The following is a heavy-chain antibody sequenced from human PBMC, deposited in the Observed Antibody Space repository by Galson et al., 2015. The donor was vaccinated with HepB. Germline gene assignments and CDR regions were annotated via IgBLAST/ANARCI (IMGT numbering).Heavy chain of an antibody. D-gene: IGHD5-18*01. V-gene: IGHV3-7*01. CDR2: VDKYGIDK. J-gene: IGHJ4*02. Sequence: SLRLSCAASGFTFSNYWMSWVRQAPGKGLEWLANVDKYGIDKYYVDSVKDRFTISRDNAKNSIYLQMDSLRGEDTAVYYCAALDTAKPQASGFWGRGTRVSVSS. CDR1: GFTFSNYW. CDR3: AALDTAKPQASGF.